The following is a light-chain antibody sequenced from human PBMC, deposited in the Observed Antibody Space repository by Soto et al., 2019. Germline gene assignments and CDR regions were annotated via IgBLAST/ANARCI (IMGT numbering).Light chain of an antibody. Sequence: QSALTQPASVSGSPRQSITISCTGTSRDVGGYNYVSWYQHHPGKAPKLMIYEVSNRPSGVSNRFSGSKSGNTASLTISGLQAEDEADYYCSSYTSSSTYVFGTGTKLTVL. V-gene: IGLV2-14*01. CDR1: SRDVGGYNY. CDR2: EVS. J-gene: IGLJ1*01. CDR3: SSYTSSSTYV.